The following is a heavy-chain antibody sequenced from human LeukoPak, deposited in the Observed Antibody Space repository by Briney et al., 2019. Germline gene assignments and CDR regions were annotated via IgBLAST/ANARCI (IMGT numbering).Heavy chain of an antibody. CDR2: INHSGST. J-gene: IGHJ4*02. CDR1: GGSFSGYY. D-gene: IGHD3-10*01. CDR3: ARLVRGVRGYYFDY. V-gene: IGHV4-34*01. Sequence: SETLSLTCAVYGGSFSGYYWSWIRQPPGKGLEWIGEINHSGSTSYNPSLKSRVTISVDTSKNQFSLKLSSVTAADTAVYYCARLVRGVRGYYFDYWGQGTLVTVSS.